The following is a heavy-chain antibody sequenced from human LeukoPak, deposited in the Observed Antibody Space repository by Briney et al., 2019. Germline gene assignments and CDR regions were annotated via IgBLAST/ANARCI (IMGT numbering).Heavy chain of an antibody. CDR3: ARDRGYDSSGYYSP. V-gene: IGHV1-18*01. CDR1: GYTFTSYG. J-gene: IGHJ5*02. CDR2: ISAYNGNT. D-gene: IGHD3-22*01. Sequence: ASVKVSCKASGYTFTSYGISWVRQAPGQGLEWMGWISAYNGNTNYAQKLQGRVTMTTDTSTSTAYMELRSLRSDDTAVYYCARDRGYDSSGYYSPWGQGTLVTVSS.